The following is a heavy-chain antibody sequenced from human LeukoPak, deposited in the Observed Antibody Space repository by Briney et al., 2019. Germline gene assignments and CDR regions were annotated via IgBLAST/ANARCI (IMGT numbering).Heavy chain of an antibody. D-gene: IGHD2-2*01. CDR1: GGSISNYY. CDR3: ARERYCSSTSCSRGWFDP. J-gene: IGHJ5*02. V-gene: IGHV4-59*06. CDR2: IYHSGST. Sequence: PSETLSLTCAVSGGSISNYYWSWIRQPAGKGLEWIGYIYHSGSTYYNPSLKSRVTISVDRSKNQFSLKLSSVTAADTAVYYCARERYCSSTSCSRGWFDPWGQGTLVTVSS.